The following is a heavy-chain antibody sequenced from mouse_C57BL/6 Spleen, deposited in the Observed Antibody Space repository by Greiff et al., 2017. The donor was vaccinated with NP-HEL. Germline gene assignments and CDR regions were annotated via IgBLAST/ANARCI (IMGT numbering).Heavy chain of an antibody. J-gene: IGHJ2*01. D-gene: IGHD2-3*01. Sequence: QVQLQQSGAELVRPGASVKLSCKASGYTFTSYGISWVKQRTGQGLEWIGEIYPRSGNTYYNQKFKGKATLTADKSSSTAYMELRSLTSEDAAVYFCARGGWLLPFDYWGQGTTLTVSS. CDR2: IYPRSGNT. CDR3: ARGGWLLPFDY. V-gene: IGHV1-81*01. CDR1: GYTFTSYG.